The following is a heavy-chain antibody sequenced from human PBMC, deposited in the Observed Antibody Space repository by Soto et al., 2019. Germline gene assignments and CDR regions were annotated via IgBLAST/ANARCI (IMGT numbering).Heavy chain of an antibody. CDR2: VSHDGRIT. D-gene: IGHD4-17*01. CDR1: GFTVSSNY. V-gene: IGHV3-30*03. CDR3: ARDVDADFRTDFDY. J-gene: IGHJ4*02. Sequence: GGSLRLSCAASGFTVSSNYMNWVRQAPGKGLEWVAVVSHDGRITHYAASVKGRFTISRDNSENSVSLEMARLRAEDTALYYCARDVDADFRTDFDYWGRGTLVTVSS.